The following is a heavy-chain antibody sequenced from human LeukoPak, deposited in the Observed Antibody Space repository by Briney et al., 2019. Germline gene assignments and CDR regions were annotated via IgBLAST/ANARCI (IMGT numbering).Heavy chain of an antibody. Sequence: GGSLRLSCAASGFTFRNYGMHWVRQAPGKGLEWVSSISSSSSYIYYADSVKGRFTISRDNAKNSLYLQMNSLRAEDTAVYYCASQRLAYCGGDCQDYWGQGTLVTVSS. D-gene: IGHD2-21*02. V-gene: IGHV3-21*01. CDR3: ASQRLAYCGGDCQDY. J-gene: IGHJ4*02. CDR1: GFTFRNYG. CDR2: ISSSSSYI.